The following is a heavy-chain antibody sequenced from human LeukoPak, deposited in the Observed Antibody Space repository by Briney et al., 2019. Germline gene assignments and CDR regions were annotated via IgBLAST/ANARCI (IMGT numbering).Heavy chain of an antibody. J-gene: IGHJ4*02. V-gene: IGHV4-59*01. D-gene: IGHD2-15*01. CDR3: ARDRGSAGGFDY. CDR1: GGSISPYY. Sequence: SETLSLTCSVSGGSISPYYWSWIRQPPGKGLEWIGYIYYNGTINYNPSLKSRVTISVDTSKNQFSLKMSSVTAAETAVYYCARDRGSAGGFDYWGQGTLVTVSS. CDR2: IYYNGTI.